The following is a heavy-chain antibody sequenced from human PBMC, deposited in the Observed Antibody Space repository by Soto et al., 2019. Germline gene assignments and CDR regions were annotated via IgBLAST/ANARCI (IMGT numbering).Heavy chain of an antibody. Sequence: PGESLKISCKGSGYRFTSYLIGLVRQMPGKGLEWMGIIYPGDSDTRYSPSFQGQVTISADKSISTAYLQWSSLKASDTAMYYCATQPLGYCSGGSCYSAFDIWGQGTMVTVSS. D-gene: IGHD2-15*01. J-gene: IGHJ3*02. CDR3: ATQPLGYCSGGSCYSAFDI. V-gene: IGHV5-51*01. CDR2: IYPGDSDT. CDR1: GYRFTSYL.